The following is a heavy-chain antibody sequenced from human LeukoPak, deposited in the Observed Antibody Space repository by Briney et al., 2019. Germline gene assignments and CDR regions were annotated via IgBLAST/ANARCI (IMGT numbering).Heavy chain of an antibody. CDR2: IYYSGST. V-gene: IGHV4-39*01. J-gene: IGHJ4*02. Sequence: SETLSLTCTVSGGSISSSSYYWGRIRQPPGKGLEWIGSIYYSGSTYYNPSLKSRVTISVDTSKNQFSLKLSSVTAADTAVYYCARGLGWLQWGSNPTYYFDYWGQGTLVTVSS. D-gene: IGHD5-24*01. CDR3: ARGLGWLQWGSNPTYYFDY. CDR1: GGSISSSSYY.